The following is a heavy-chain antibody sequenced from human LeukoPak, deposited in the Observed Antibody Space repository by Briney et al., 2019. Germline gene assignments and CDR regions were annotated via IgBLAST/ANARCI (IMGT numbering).Heavy chain of an antibody. CDR3: AKVDSSSWPYYYYGMDV. D-gene: IGHD6-13*01. CDR1: GFTFSSYA. J-gene: IGHJ6*02. CDR2: ISGSGGST. V-gene: IGHV3-23*01. Sequence: GGSLRLSCAASGFTFSSYAMSWVRQAPGKGLEWVSAISGSGGSTYYADSVKGRFTTSRDNSKNTLYLQMNSLRAEDTAVYYCAKVDSSSWPYYYYGMDVWGQGTTVTVSS.